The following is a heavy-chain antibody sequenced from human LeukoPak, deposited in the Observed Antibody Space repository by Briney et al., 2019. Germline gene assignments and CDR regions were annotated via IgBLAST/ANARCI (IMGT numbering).Heavy chain of an antibody. V-gene: IGHV3-11*03. J-gene: IGHJ3*02. CDR1: GFTFSDYY. D-gene: IGHD3-9*01. Sequence: GGSLRLSCAASGFTFSDYYMSWIRQAPGKGLEWVSYISSSSSYTNYADSVKGRFTISRDNAKNSLYLQMNSLRAEDTAVHYCATNYDILTGSPKDDAFDIWGQGTMVTVSS. CDR3: ATNYDILTGSPKDDAFDI. CDR2: ISSSSSYT.